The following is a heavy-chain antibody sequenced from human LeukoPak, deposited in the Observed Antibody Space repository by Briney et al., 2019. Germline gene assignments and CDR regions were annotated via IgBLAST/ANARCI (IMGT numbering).Heavy chain of an antibody. V-gene: IGHV3-30*02. D-gene: IGHD6-19*01. J-gene: IGHJ1*01. CDR3: AKDSIAVAGTIQH. CDR2: IRYDGSNK. Sequence: GGSLRLSCAASGFTFSSSGMHWVRQAPGKGLEWVAFIRYDGSNKYYADSVKGRFTISRDNSKNTLYLQMNSLRAEDTAVYYCAKDSIAVAGTIQHWGQGTLVTVSS. CDR1: GFTFSSSG.